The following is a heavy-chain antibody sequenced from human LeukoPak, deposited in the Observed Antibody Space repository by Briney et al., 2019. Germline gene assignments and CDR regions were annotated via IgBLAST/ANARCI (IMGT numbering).Heavy chain of an antibody. CDR2: IKQDGSEK. CDR3: ARPRPGYYMDV. D-gene: IGHD1-1*01. V-gene: IGHV3-7*01. Sequence: GGSLRLSCAASGFTFSSYWMSWVRQAPGKGLEWVANIKQDGSEKYYVDSVKGRFTISRDNTKNSLYLQMNSLRAEDTAVYYCARPRPGYYMDVWGKGTTVTVSS. CDR1: GFTFSSYW. J-gene: IGHJ6*03.